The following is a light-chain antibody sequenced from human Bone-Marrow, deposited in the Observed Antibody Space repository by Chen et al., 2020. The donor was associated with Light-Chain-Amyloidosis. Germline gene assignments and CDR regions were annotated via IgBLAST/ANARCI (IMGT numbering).Light chain of an antibody. CDR2: GAS. CDR1: ESVSTSH. Sequence: EIVLTQSPGTLSLSPGERATLSCRASESVSTSHLSWYQQKPGQSPRLLIYGASSRATGIPDRFSGSGSGTEFTLPISRLEPEDFAVYYCQQYGGSPAYTFGQGTKLEMK. V-gene: IGKV3-20*01. J-gene: IGKJ2*01. CDR3: QQYGGSPAYT.